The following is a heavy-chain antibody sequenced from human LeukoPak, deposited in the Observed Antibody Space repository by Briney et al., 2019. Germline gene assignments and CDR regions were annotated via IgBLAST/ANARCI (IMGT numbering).Heavy chain of an antibody. CDR2: IYYSGST. Sequence: SQTLSLTCTVSGGSISSGDYYWSWIRQPPGKGLEWIGYIYYSGSTYYNPSLKSRVTISVDTSKNQFSLKLSSVTAADTAVYYCARHPPFYDSSGYFDYWGQGTLVTVSS. V-gene: IGHV4-30-4*01. D-gene: IGHD3-22*01. J-gene: IGHJ4*02. CDR3: ARHPPFYDSSGYFDY. CDR1: GGSISSGDYY.